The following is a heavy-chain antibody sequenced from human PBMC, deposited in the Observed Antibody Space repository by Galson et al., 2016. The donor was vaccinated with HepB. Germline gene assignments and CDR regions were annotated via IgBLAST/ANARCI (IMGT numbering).Heavy chain of an antibody. CDR1: GFTFDDYA. CDR3: AKGITMVRGVDFDY. Sequence: SLRLSCAASGFTFDDYAMRWVRQAPGKGLEWVSSINWNSGSIGYADSVKGRFTISRDNAKNSLYLQMNSLRAEDTALYYCAKGITMVRGVDFDYWGQGTLVTVSS. CDR2: INWNSGSI. V-gene: IGHV3-9*01. D-gene: IGHD3-10*01. J-gene: IGHJ4*02.